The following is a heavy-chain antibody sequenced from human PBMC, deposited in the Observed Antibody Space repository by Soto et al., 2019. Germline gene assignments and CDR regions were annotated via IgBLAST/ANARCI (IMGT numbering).Heavy chain of an antibody. CDR3: ARGTGITGTRNWFDP. Sequence: SETLSLTCAVYGGSFSGYYWSWIRQPPGKGLEWIGEINHSGSTNYNPSLKSRVTTSVDTSKNQFSLKLSSVTAADTAVYYCARGTGITGTRNWFDPWGQGTLVTVSS. CDR2: INHSGST. J-gene: IGHJ5*02. V-gene: IGHV4-34*01. D-gene: IGHD1-7*01. CDR1: GGSFSGYY.